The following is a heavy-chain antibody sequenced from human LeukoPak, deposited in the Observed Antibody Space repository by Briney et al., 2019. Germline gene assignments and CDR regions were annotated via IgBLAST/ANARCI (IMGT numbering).Heavy chain of an antibody. CDR1: GYIFNTFW. D-gene: IGHD2-21*01. V-gene: IGHV5-51*01. J-gene: IGHJ5*02. CDR2: IYPADSET. CDR3: ARVADVVNWFDP. Sequence: GESLMISCQASGYIFNTFWIGWVRQMPGQGLEWMGAIYPADSETRYSPSFQGQVTISADKSIKTTYLQWRSLKASDTGIYYCARVADVVNWFDPWGQGTLVTVSS.